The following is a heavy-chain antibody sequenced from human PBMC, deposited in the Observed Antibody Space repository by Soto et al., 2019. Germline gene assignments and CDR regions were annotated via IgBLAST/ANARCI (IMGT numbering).Heavy chain of an antibody. CDR1: GCIFSSYT. J-gene: IGHJ4*02. Sequence: GGSLRLSCAASGCIFSSYTINWVRQAPGKGLEWVSSISSSSDYINYADSVKGRFTISRDNAKNSLYLQMNSLRAEDTAVYYCAPPEPYFDYWGQGTLVTVSS. V-gene: IGHV3-21*01. D-gene: IGHD1-26*01. CDR2: ISSSSDYI. CDR3: APPEPYFDY.